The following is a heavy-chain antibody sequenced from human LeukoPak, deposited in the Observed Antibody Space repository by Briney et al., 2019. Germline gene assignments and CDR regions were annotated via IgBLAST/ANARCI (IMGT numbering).Heavy chain of an antibody. CDR1: GYTFTGYY. CDR2: INPNSGGT. Sequence: ASVKVSCKDSGYTFTGYYMHWVRQAPGQGLEWMGWINPNSGGTNYAQKFQGRVTMTRDTSISTAYMELSRLRSDDTAVYYCARGLSGITMIVVVINPNDAFDIWGQGTMVTVSS. D-gene: IGHD3-22*01. J-gene: IGHJ3*02. V-gene: IGHV1-2*02. CDR3: ARGLSGITMIVVVINPNDAFDI.